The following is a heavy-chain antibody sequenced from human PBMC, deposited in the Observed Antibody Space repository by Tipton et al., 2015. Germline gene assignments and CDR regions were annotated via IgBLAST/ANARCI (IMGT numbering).Heavy chain of an antibody. J-gene: IGHJ2*01. CDR2: IYHEGST. Sequence: TLSLTCAVSGGSIISSNWWSWVRQPPGKGLEWIGEIYHEGSTNYNPSLKSRVTISVSESKKQFSLNLTSVTAADTAVYYCARGPGRSWYFDLWGRGTLVTVSS. D-gene: IGHD3-10*01. CDR1: GGSIISSNW. CDR3: ARGPGRSWYFDL. V-gene: IGHV4-4*02.